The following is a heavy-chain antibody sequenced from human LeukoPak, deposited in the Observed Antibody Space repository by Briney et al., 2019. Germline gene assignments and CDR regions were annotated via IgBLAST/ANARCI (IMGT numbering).Heavy chain of an antibody. CDR1: GGTFSSYA. CDR3: ARDSSSWARPIDY. Sequence: GSSVKVSCKASGGTFSSYAISWVRQAPGQGLEWMGWISAYNGNTNYAQKLQGRVTMTTDTSTSTAYMELRSLRSDDTAVYYCARDSSSWARPIDYWGRGTLVTVSS. CDR2: ISAYNGNT. V-gene: IGHV1-18*01. D-gene: IGHD6-13*01. J-gene: IGHJ4*02.